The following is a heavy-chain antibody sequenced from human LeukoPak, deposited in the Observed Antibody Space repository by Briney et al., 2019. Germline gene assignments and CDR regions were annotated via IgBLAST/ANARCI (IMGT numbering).Heavy chain of an antibody. CDR2: IYYSGST. V-gene: IGHV4-30-4*01. Sequence: PSETLSLTCGVYGASLSGYYWTWIRQPPGKGLEWIGYIYYSGSTHYNPSLKSRVSISADTAKNQFSLNLSSVTAADTAVYYCARDQNKYDSSGYYYYQYGMDVWGQGTTVTVSS. D-gene: IGHD3-22*01. CDR1: GASLSGYY. CDR3: ARDQNKYDSSGYYYYQYGMDV. J-gene: IGHJ6*02.